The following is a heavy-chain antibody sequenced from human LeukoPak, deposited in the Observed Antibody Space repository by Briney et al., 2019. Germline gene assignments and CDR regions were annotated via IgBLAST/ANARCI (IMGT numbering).Heavy chain of an antibody. J-gene: IGHJ4*02. Sequence: SQTLSLTCTVSGGSISSGSYYWSWIRQPAGKGLEWIGRIYTSGSTNYNPSLKSRVTISVDTSKNQFSLKLSSVTAADTAVYYCARDARDRSGYRFDYWGQGTLVTVSS. CDR3: ARDARDRSGYRFDY. D-gene: IGHD3-22*01. V-gene: IGHV4-61*02. CDR1: GGSISSGSYY. CDR2: IYTSGST.